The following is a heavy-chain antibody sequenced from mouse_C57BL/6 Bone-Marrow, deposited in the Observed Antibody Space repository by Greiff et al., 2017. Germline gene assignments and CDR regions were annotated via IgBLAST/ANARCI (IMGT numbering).Heavy chain of an antibody. J-gene: IGHJ3*01. D-gene: IGHD2-1*01. CDR3: ARRGNYGSWFAY. CDR2: ISSGSSTI. V-gene: IGHV5-17*01. CDR1: GFTFSDYG. Sequence: DVKLVESGGGLVKPGGSLKLSCAASGFTFSDYGMHWVRQAPEKGLEWVAYISSGSSTIYYADTVKGRFTISRDNAKNTLFLQMTSLRSADTAMYYCARRGNYGSWFAYWGQGTLVTVSA.